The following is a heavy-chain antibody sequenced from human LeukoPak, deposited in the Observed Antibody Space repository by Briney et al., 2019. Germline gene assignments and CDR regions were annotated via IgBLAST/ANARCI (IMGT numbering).Heavy chain of an antibody. V-gene: IGHV1-2*02. CDR1: GYTFTVHY. J-gene: IGHJ4*02. Sequence: ASVKVSCKASGYTFTVHYLHWVRQAPGHGPEWMGWFNPYSGDANYAERFQGRVTMSGVTSISTAYMEMKGLTIDDTAVYYCARDKGSGMLPFDYWGQGTRFTVSS. CDR3: ARDKGSGMLPFDY. D-gene: IGHD1-1*01. CDR2: FNPYSGDA.